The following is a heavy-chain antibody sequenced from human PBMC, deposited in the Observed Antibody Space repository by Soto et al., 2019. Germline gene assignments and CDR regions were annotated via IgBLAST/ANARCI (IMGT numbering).Heavy chain of an antibody. Sequence: QVQLVESGGGVVQPGRSLRLSCAASGFTFSSYAMHWVRQAPGKGLEWVAVISYDGSNKYYADSVKGRFTISRDNSKNTLYLQMNSLRVEDTAVYYCARDLRHSYGYLEVDDYWGQGTLVTVSS. CDR1: GFTFSSYA. CDR3: ARDLRHSYGYLEVDDY. J-gene: IGHJ4*02. CDR2: ISYDGSNK. D-gene: IGHD5-18*01. V-gene: IGHV3-30-3*01.